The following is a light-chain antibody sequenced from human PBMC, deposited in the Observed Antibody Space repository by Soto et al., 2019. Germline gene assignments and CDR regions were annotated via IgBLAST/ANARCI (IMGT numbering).Light chain of an antibody. CDR1: QSISSW. Sequence: DIQMTQSPFTLSASVGDRVPITCGASQSISSWLAWYQQKPGKAPKLLICKASTLESGVPSNFSGSGSGTEFTLTISSLQPEDFATYYCQQYNSYSLTFGQGTKVDIK. V-gene: IGKV1-5*03. CDR2: KAS. CDR3: QQYNSYSLT. J-gene: IGKJ1*01.